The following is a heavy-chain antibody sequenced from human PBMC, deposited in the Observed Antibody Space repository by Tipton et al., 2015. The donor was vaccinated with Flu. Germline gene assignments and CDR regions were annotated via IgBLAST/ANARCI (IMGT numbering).Heavy chain of an antibody. J-gene: IGHJ6*02. CDR2: IWYDGSDK. CDR1: GFTFSTYA. Sequence: QLVQSGGGVVQPGRSLRLSCAASGFTFSTYAMHWVRQAPGKGLEWVAVIWYDGSDKYYADSVKGRFTISRDNSKNTLYLQMNSLRAEDTAVYYCARDLRSRGAARLRFYFGSGVWGQGTTVTVSS. CDR3: ARDLRSRGAARLRFYFGSGV. D-gene: IGHD6-6*01. V-gene: IGHV3-33*01.